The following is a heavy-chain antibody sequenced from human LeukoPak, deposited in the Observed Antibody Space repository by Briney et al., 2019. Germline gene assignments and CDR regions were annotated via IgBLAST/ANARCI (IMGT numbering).Heavy chain of an antibody. Sequence: GGSLRLSCAASGFTFSGHYMTWIRQAPGKGLEWVSYISDSGNTMHYADSVKGRFTISRDNARNSLFLQMNSLRAEDTAVYYCARGTWGLDYWGQGTLVTVSS. CDR2: ISDSGNTM. D-gene: IGHD7-27*01. V-gene: IGHV3-11*01. CDR3: ARGTWGLDY. J-gene: IGHJ4*02. CDR1: GFTFSGHY.